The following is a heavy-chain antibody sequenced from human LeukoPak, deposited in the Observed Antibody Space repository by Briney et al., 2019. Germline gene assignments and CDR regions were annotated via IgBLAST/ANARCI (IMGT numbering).Heavy chain of an antibody. CDR1: GFTFSSYW. J-gene: IGHJ5*02. Sequence: SGGSLRLSCAASGFTFSSYWMSWVRQAPGKGLEWVANIKQDGSEKYYVDSVKGRFTISRDNAKNSLYLQMNSLRAEDTAVYYCARDLYSSSFGTNWFDPWGQGTLVTVSS. D-gene: IGHD6-13*01. CDR3: ARDLYSSSFGTNWFDP. CDR2: IKQDGSEK. V-gene: IGHV3-7*01.